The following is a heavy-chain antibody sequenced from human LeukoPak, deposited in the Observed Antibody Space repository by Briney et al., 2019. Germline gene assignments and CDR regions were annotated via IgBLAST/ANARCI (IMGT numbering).Heavy chain of an antibody. CDR2: IIPMLGTA. V-gene: IGHV1-69*13. J-gene: IGHJ6*02. CDR3: ARESLPYGGNSFGHYYGMDV. Sequence: SVKVSCKASGYTFTSYAISWVRQAPGQGLEWMGQIIPMLGTASYAQRFQGRVTLTADESTSTAYMELSSLRSEDTAVYYCARESLPYGGNSFGHYYGMDVWGQGTTVTVSS. D-gene: IGHD4-23*01. CDR1: GYTFTSYA.